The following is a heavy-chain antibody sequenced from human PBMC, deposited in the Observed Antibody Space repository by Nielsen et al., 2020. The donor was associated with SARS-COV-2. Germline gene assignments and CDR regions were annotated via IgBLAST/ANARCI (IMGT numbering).Heavy chain of an antibody. J-gene: IGHJ3*02. V-gene: IGHV3-33*01. CDR3: ARGSVATAKHKDAFDI. CDR1: GFTFSSYG. Sequence: GESLNISCAASGFTFSSYGMHWVRQAPGKGLEWVAVIRYDGSNKYYADSVKGRFTISRDNSKNTLYLQMNSLRAEDTAVYYCARGSVATAKHKDAFDIWGQGTMVTVSS. D-gene: IGHD5-12*01. CDR2: IRYDGSNK.